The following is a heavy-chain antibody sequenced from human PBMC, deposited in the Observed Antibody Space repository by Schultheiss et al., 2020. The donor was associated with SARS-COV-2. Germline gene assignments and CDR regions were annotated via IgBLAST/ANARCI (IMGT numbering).Heavy chain of an antibody. Sequence: SETLSLTCTVSGGSISSYYWSWIRQPAGKGLEWIGRIYTSGSTNYNPSLKSRVTMSVDTSKNQFSLKLSSVTAADTAVYYCARHGYYDFWSGYYPSFDYWGQGTLVTVSS. V-gene: IGHV4-4*07. CDR3: ARHGYYDFWSGYYPSFDY. CDR2: IYTSGST. D-gene: IGHD3-3*01. CDR1: GGSISSYY. J-gene: IGHJ4*02.